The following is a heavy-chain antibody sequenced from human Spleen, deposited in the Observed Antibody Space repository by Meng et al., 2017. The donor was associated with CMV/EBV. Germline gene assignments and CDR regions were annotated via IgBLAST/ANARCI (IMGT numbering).Heavy chain of an antibody. CDR1: GFSFSSYW. D-gene: IGHD3-3*01. CDR2: LEQDGDDI. J-gene: IGHJ4*02. V-gene: IGHV3-7*01. Sequence: GGSLRLSCAASGFSFSSYWMTWVRQAPGKGLEWVANLEQDGDDISYVDSVKGRFTISRDNADNLLFLQLNSLRAEDTAVYYCARIFGVQRHFDYWGQGTLVTVSS. CDR3: ARIFGVQRHFDY.